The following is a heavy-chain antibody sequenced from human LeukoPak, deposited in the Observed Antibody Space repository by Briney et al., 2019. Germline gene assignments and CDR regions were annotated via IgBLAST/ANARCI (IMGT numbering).Heavy chain of an antibody. CDR3: ARSRENTAMVDYYYYGMDV. J-gene: IGHJ6*02. CDR2: FDPEDGET. V-gene: IGHV1-24*01. Sequence: ASVKVSCKVSGYTLTELSMHWVRQAPGKGLEWMGGFDPEDGETIYAQKFQGRVTITADKSTSTAYMELSSLRSEDTAVYYCARSRENTAMVDYYYYGMDVWGQGTTVTVSS. D-gene: IGHD5-18*01. CDR1: GYTLTELS.